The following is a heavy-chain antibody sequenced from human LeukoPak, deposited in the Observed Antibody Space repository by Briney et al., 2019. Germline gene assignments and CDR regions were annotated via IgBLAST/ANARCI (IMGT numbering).Heavy chain of an antibody. D-gene: IGHD3-22*01. J-gene: IGHJ4*02. V-gene: IGHV4-4*02. CDR3: ARRGDYYDSSGYYKTAIDY. CDR2: IYHSGST. CDR1: GGSISSSNW. Sequence: PSETLSLTCAVSGGSISSSNWWSWVRQPPGKGLEWIGEIYHSGSTNYNPSLKSRVTISVDKSKNQFSLKLSSVTAADTAVYYCARRGDYYDSSGYYKTAIDYWGQGTLVTVSS.